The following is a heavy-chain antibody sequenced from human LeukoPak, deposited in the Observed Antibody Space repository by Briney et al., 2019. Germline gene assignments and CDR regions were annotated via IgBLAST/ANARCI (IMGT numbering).Heavy chain of an antibody. CDR3: ARTPLGAHSDF. J-gene: IGHJ4*02. Sequence: SETLSLTCTVFGGSISDFYWSWIRQTPGKGLEWIGYIYYTGTTYYNPSLKSRVTISADTSQNRFSLRLSSVTAADTAVYFCARTPLGAHSDFWGQGTLVTVSP. CDR2: IYYTGTT. CDR1: GGSISDFY. V-gene: IGHV4-59*01. D-gene: IGHD3-16*01.